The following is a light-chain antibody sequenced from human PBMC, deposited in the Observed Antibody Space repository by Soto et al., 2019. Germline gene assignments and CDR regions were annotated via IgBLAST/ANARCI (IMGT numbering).Light chain of an antibody. CDR1: DSDVGSYNY. CDR3: SSYTSSNTLV. J-gene: IGLJ3*02. Sequence: QSVLTQPASVSGSPGQSITISCTGTDSDVGSYNYVSWYQQHPGKAPKLMIYEVSNRPSGVSNRFSGSKSANTASLTISGLQAEDEADYYCSSYTSSNTLVFGGGPKLTVL. V-gene: IGLV2-14*03. CDR2: EVS.